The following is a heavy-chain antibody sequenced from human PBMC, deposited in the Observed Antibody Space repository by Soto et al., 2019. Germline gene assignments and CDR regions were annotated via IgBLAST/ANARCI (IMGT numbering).Heavy chain of an antibody. Sequence: QVHLVQSGAEVKKPGASVKVSCQGSGYAFTTYGITWVRQAPGQGLEWMGWISAHNGNTNYAQKLQGRVTMTRATPTSTAYMEQRSLRYDDTAVYYCARGRYGDYWGQGALVTVSS. CDR2: ISAHNGNT. J-gene: IGHJ4*02. CDR3: ARGRYGDY. CDR1: GYAFTTYG. D-gene: IGHD1-1*01. V-gene: IGHV1-18*01.